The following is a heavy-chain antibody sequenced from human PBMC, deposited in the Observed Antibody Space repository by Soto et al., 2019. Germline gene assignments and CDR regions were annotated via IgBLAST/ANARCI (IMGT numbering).Heavy chain of an antibody. CDR2: ISAYDRKT. Sequence: GASVKVPCTNSGCTFNTYGITWVRQAPVQGLVLMGWISAYDRKTTYAEKFQGRVTMTTDTSTSTAYMELLSRRSDDTAIYYCAKEPHEFSTSYCFDPWGQGTPDPVYS. J-gene: IGHJ5*02. CDR1: GCTFNTYG. D-gene: IGHD3-16*02. V-gene: IGHV1-18*01. CDR3: AKEPHEFSTSYCFDP.